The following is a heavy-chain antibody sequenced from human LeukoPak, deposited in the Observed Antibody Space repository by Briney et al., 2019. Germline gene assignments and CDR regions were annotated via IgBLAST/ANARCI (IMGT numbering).Heavy chain of an antibody. CDR2: INPNSGGT. CDR3: ASRRSSRQIAAAATNWFDP. V-gene: IGHV1-2*02. CDR1: GYTFTGYY. J-gene: IGHJ5*02. Sequence: ASVKVSCKASGYTFTGYYMHWVRQAPGQGLEWMGWINPNSGGTNYAQKFQGRVTMTRDTSISTAYMELSRLRSDDTAVYYCASRRSSRQIAAAATNWFDPWGQGTLVTVSS. D-gene: IGHD6-13*01.